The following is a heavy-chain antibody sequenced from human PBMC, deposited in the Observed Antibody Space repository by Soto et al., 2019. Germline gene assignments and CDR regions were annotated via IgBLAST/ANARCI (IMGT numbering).Heavy chain of an antibody. CDR3: ARGRYGDY. CDR1: GYGFTTYG. V-gene: IGHV1-18*01. D-gene: IGHD1-1*01. J-gene: IGHJ4*02. Sequence: QVHLVQSGAEVKKPGASVKVSCKGSGYGFTTYGITWVRQAPGQGLEWMAWISAHNGNTDYAQNLQGRVTVTRDTSTSRAYMERRSLRSDDTAVYYCARGRYGDYWGQGALVTVSS. CDR2: ISAHNGNT.